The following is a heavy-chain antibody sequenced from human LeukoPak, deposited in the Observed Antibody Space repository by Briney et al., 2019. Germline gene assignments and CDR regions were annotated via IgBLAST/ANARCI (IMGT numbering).Heavy chain of an antibody. V-gene: IGHV4-59*01. J-gene: IGHJ2*01. CDR2: IYYSGST. CDR1: GGSISSYY. CDR3: ARDPQYYYDSSGYLGWYFDL. D-gene: IGHD3-22*01. Sequence: SETLSLTCTVSGGSISSYYWSWIRQPPGKGLEWIGYIYYSGSTNYNPSLKSRVTISVDTSKNQFSLKLSSVTAADTAVYYCARDPQYYYDSSGYLGWYFDLWGRGTLVTVSS.